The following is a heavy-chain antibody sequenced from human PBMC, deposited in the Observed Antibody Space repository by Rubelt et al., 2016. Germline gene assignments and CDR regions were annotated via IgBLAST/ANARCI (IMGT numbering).Heavy chain of an antibody. Sequence: QLPLQESGPGLVKPSEALSLTCPVPGGSISSSSYYCGWIRQPPGKGLEWISEIYHSGSTNSNQSLKSPFTITLDRPKHQFARRLSVVTAAETAIYYCAKVGGIAVTGTSNWFGPWGQGTLVTVSS. CDR1: GGSISSSSYY. CDR3: AKVGGIAVTGTSNWFGP. J-gene: IGHJ5*02. D-gene: IGHD6-19*01. CDR2: IYHSGST. V-gene: IGHV4-39*07.